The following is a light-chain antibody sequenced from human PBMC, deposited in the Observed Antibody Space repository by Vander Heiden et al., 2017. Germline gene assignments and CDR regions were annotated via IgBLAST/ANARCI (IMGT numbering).Light chain of an antibody. Sequence: IQLTQSSSSLSASVGDRVTLTCRASQDISNYLAWYQQKPGKAPKLLIYAASTLEGGVPSSFSGSESETDFTLTISSLQPADFATYYCQQLNTYQTFGQGTKLEIK. V-gene: IGKV1-9*01. CDR1: QDISNY. J-gene: IGKJ2*01. CDR2: AAS. CDR3: QQLNTYQT.